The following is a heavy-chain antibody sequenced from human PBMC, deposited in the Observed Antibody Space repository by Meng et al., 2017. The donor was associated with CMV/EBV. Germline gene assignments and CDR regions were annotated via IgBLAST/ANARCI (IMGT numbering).Heavy chain of an antibody. Sequence: SVKVSCKASGGTFSSYAISWVRQAPGQGLEWMGGIIPIFGTANYAQKFQGRVTITTDESTSTAYMELSSLRSEDTAVYYCAREGIVGANTIDYWGQGTLVTVSS. J-gene: IGHJ4*02. V-gene: IGHV1-69*05. CDR1: GGTFSSYA. CDR3: AREGIVGANTIDY. CDR2: IIPIFGTA. D-gene: IGHD1-26*01.